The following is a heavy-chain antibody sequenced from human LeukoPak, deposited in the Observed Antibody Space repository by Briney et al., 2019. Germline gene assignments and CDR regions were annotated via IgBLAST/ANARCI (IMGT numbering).Heavy chain of an antibody. D-gene: IGHD3-22*01. CDR1: GFTFSNAW. Sequence: GGSLRLSCAASGFTFSNAWMSWVRQAPGKGLEWVGRIKSKTDGGTTDYAAPVKGRFTISRDDSKNTLYLQMNSLKTEDTAVYYCTTGSGYSPGFDPWGQGTLVTVSS. J-gene: IGHJ5*02. CDR3: TTGSGYSPGFDP. CDR2: IKSKTDGGTT. V-gene: IGHV3-15*01.